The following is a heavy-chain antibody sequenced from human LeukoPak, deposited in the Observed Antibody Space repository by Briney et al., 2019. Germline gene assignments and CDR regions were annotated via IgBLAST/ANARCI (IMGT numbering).Heavy chain of an antibody. Sequence: GGSLRLSCATSGFTFSTSWMHWVRHAPGKGLVWVSRINTDGNTRDYAGSVKGRFTISRDNAKSTLYLQMNSLRAEDTAIYYCVRDMGYYDKVWGQGTLVTVSS. CDR2: INTDGNTR. CDR1: GFTFSTSW. D-gene: IGHD3-22*01. CDR3: VRDMGYYDKV. J-gene: IGHJ4*02. V-gene: IGHV3-74*01.